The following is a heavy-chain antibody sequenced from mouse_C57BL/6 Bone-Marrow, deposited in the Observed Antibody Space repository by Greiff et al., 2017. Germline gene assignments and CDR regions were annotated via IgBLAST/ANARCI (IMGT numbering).Heavy chain of an antibody. D-gene: IGHD2-1*01. CDR3: AREKNGNYSFAY. CDR1: GYTFTSYW. J-gene: IGHJ3*01. Sequence: QVQLQQPGAELVMPGASVKLSCKASGYTFTSYWMHWVKQRPGQGLEWIGEIDPSDSYTNYNQKFKGKSTLTVDKSSSTAYMQLSSLTSEDSAVYYCAREKNGNYSFAYWGQGTLVTVSA. V-gene: IGHV1-69*01. CDR2: IDPSDSYT.